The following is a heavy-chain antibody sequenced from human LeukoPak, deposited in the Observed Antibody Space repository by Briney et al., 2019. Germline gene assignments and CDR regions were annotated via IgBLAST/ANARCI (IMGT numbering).Heavy chain of an antibody. V-gene: IGHV1-69*05. D-gene: IGHD2-21*01. CDR2: IIPIFGTA. CDR3: ARDQDCGGDCPPGDI. Sequence: SVKVSCKASGGTFSSYAISWVRQAPGQGLEWMGGIIPIFGTANYAQKFQGRVTITKDESTSTAYMELSSLRSEDTAVYYCARDQDCGGDCPPGDIWGQGTMVTVSS. CDR1: GGTFSSYA. J-gene: IGHJ3*02.